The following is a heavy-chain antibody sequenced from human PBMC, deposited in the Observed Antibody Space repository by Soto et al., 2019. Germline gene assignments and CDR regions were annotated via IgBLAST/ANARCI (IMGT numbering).Heavy chain of an antibody. D-gene: IGHD3-3*01. V-gene: IGHV1-18*01. Sequence: ASVKVSCKASGYTFTSYDINWVRQATGQGLEWMGWVSAYNGNTNYAQKRQGRVTMTTDTSTSTAYMELRSLRSDDTAVYYCARGGSTIFGVVIVDPWGQGTLVTVSS. CDR1: GYTFTSYD. CDR2: VSAYNGNT. CDR3: ARGGSTIFGVVIVDP. J-gene: IGHJ5*02.